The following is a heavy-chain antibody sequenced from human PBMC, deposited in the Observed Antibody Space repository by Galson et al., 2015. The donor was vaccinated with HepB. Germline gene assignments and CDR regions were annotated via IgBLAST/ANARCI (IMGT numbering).Heavy chain of an antibody. CDR2: IYSGGST. J-gene: IGHJ4*02. V-gene: IGHV3-66*01. Sequence: SLRLSCAASGFTVSSNYMSWVRQAPGKGLEWVSVIYSGGSTYYADSVKGRFTISRDNSKNTLYLQMNSLRAEDTAVYYCARALMVRGFFDYWGQGTLVTVSS. D-gene: IGHD3-10*01. CDR1: GFTVSSNY. CDR3: ARALMVRGFFDY.